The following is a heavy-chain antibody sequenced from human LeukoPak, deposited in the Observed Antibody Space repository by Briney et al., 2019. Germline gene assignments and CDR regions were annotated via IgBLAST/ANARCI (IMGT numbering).Heavy chain of an antibody. V-gene: IGHV3-30*02. CDR1: GFTFSSYG. D-gene: IGHD6-19*01. CDR3: GSLYSSGHSLDY. Sequence: GGSLRLSCAASGFTFSSYGMHWVRQAPGKGLEWVAFIRYDGSNKYYADSVKGRFTISRDNSKNTLYLQMNSLRAEDTAVYYCGSLYSSGHSLDYWGQGTLVTVSS. J-gene: IGHJ4*02. CDR2: IRYDGSNK.